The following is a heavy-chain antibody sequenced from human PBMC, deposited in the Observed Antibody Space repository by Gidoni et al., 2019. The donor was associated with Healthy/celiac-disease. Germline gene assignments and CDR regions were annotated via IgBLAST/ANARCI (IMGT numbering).Heavy chain of an antibody. D-gene: IGHD2-21*01. CDR1: ARAISRYY. CDR3: DKVTRVVVQHRYRWFDP. V-gene: IGHV4-4*07. Sequence: QVQLQQSGPGLGKPSGTLTLARTGTARAISRYYSSSIRQPAGKGQEWVGRIYTSGSTNYNASLKSRVTMSVNTSKNQFSLTLRAVTAASTAVYSCDKVTRVVVQHRYRWFDPWGHGTLVTVSS. CDR2: IYTSGST. J-gene: IGHJ5*02.